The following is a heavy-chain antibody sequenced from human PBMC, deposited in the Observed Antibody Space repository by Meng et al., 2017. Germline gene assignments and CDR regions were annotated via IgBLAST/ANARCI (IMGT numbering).Heavy chain of an antibody. CDR3: AKEVDNWFDP. CDR2: IIPIFATA. CDR1: GGTFSSYA. V-gene: IGHV1-69*01. J-gene: IGHJ5*02. Sequence: VQLVPSGVEVKKPGSSVKVSCKASGGTFSSYAISWVRQAPGQGLEWMGGIIPIFATANYAHKFQGRVTITADESTSTAYMELSSLRSEDTAVYYCAKEVDNWFDPWGQGTLVTVSS. D-gene: IGHD2-15*01.